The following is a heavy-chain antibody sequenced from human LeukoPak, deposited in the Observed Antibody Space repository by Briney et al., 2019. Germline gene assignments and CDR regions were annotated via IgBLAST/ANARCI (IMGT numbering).Heavy chain of an antibody. CDR1: GYTFTGYY. CDR3: ARGSRAYYYGSGSYFNYYYYMDV. V-gene: IGHV1-8*02. D-gene: IGHD3-10*01. CDR2: MNPNSGNT. Sequence: ASVKVSCKASGYTFTGYYMHWVRQAPGQGLEWMGWMNPNSGNTGYAQKFQGRVTMTRNTSISTAYMELSSLRSEDTAVYYCARGSRAYYYGSGSYFNYYYYMDVWGKGTTVTISS. J-gene: IGHJ6*03.